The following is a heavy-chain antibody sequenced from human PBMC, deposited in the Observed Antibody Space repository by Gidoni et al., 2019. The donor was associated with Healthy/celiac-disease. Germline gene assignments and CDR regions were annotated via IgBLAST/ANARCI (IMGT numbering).Heavy chain of an antibody. CDR1: GGSISSSTYY. CDR3: ARQRDEGAVAGTSDY. Sequence: QLQLQESGPGLVKPSETLSLTCTVSGGSISSSTYYWGWIRQPPGKGLEWIGSIYYSGSPYYNPSLKSRVTMSVDTSKNQFSLKLSSVTAADTAVYYCARQRDEGAVAGTSDYWGQGTLVTVSS. D-gene: IGHD6-19*01. V-gene: IGHV4-39*01. CDR2: IYYSGSP. J-gene: IGHJ4*02.